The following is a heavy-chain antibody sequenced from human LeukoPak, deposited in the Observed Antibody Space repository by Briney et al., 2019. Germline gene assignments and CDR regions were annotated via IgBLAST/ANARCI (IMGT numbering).Heavy chain of an antibody. D-gene: IGHD1-26*01. CDR2: IYYSGST. CDR1: GGSISSSSYY. CDR3: ARVYSASGRRVDP. J-gene: IGHJ5*02. V-gene: IGHV4-39*07. Sequence: SETLSLTCTVSGGSISSSSYYWGWIRQPPGKGLEWIGSIYYSGSTYYNPSLKSRVTISVDTSRNLFSLKLTSVTAADTAVYYCARVYSASGRRVDPWGQGTLVTVSS.